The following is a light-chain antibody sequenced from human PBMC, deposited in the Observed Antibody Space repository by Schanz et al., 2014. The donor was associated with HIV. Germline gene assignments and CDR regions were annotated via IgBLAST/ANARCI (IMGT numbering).Light chain of an antibody. J-gene: IGLJ3*02. CDR1: SGDVGSYNY. V-gene: IGLV2-14*03. CDR2: DVS. CDR3: QTYDSSLSGSV. Sequence: QSVLTQPASVSGSPGQSISISCTGTSGDVGSYNYVSWYQQHPGKAPKLMIYDVSNRPSGVSDRFSGSKSDNTASLTISGLQADDEADYYCQTYDSSLSGSVFGGGTKLTVL.